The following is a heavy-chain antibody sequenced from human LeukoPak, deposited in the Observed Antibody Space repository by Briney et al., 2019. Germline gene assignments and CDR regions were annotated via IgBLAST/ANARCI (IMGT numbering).Heavy chain of an antibody. Sequence: GGSLRLSCAASGFTFSSYGMSWVRQAPGKGLEWVSAISGSGGSTYYADSVKGRFTISRDNSKNTLYLQMNSLRAEDTAVYYCAKANQYYYDRSGYYPDAFDIWGQGTMVTVSS. CDR2: ISGSGGST. CDR1: GFTFSSYG. CDR3: AKANQYYYDRSGYYPDAFDI. V-gene: IGHV3-23*01. D-gene: IGHD3-22*01. J-gene: IGHJ3*02.